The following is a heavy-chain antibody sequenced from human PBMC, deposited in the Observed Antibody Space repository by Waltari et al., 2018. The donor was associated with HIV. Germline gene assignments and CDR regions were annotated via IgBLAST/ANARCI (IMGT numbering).Heavy chain of an antibody. CDR2: ISWDGDTT. CDR3: AKGNLPYYAMDV. J-gene: IGHJ6*02. Sequence: EVQLLVSGVVGVQTGGPLRVSRAASGFTFVSCAMHWVRQVPGKGLEWVSLISWDGDTTYYADSVKGRFTISRDNSKNSLYLQMNSLTTEDTALYYCAKGNLPYYAMDVWGQGTTVTVSS. CDR1: GFTFVSCA. V-gene: IGHV3-43D*04.